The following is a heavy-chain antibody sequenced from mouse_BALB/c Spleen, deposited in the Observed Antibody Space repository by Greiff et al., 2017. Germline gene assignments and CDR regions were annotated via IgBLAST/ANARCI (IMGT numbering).Heavy chain of an antibody. D-gene: IGHD2-14*01. CDR3: ARYTEVRWYFDV. CDR2: ISYSGST. V-gene: IGHV3-8*02. J-gene: IGHJ1*01. CDR1: GDSITSGY. Sequence: EVHLVESGPSLVKPSQTLSLTCSVTGDSITSGYWNWIRKFPGNKLEYMGYISYSGSTYYNPSLKSRISITRDTSKNQYYLQLNSVTTEDTATYYCARYTEVRWYFDVWGAGTTVTVSS.